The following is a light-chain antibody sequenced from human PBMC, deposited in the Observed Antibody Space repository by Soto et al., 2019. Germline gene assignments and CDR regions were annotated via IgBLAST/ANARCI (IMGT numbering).Light chain of an antibody. CDR2: EVS. Sequence: QSALTQPASVSGSPGQSITISCTGTSSDVGGYNYVSWYQQHPGKAPKLIIYEVSNRPSGASNRFSGSKSDNTASLTISGLQAEDEADYYCSSYTSSSTYVFGTGTKLTVL. CDR1: SSDVGGYNY. J-gene: IGLJ1*01. V-gene: IGLV2-14*01. CDR3: SSYTSSSTYV.